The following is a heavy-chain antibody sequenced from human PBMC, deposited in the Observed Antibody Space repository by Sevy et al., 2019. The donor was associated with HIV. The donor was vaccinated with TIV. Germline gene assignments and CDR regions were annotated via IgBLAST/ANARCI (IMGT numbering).Heavy chain of an antibody. CDR3: ARPGGDL. V-gene: IGHV4-34*01. D-gene: IGHD3-16*01. CDR1: GGSFSAYY. Sequence: SETLSLTCAVYGGSFSAYYWSWIRQAPGQGLEWIGDINHSGSANYNPSLKSRVTISVDTTKSQFSLKLSSVTAADTAGNYCARPGGDLWGRGTLVTVSS. CDR2: INHSGSA. J-gene: IGHJ4*02.